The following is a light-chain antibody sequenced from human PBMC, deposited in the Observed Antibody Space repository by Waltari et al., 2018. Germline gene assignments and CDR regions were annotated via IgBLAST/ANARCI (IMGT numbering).Light chain of an antibody. CDR2: EVS. CDR3: SSYTDTSRV. CDR1: SSDIGGDYKY. V-gene: IGLV2-14*01. Sequence: QAALTQPASVSGSPGQSITISCTGSSSDIGGDYKYVSWYQQHPGKAPKLMIYEVSNRPSGVSGRFSGSNSGNTASLTISGLQAEDEADYYCSSYTDTSRVFGGGTKLTVL. J-gene: IGLJ3*02.